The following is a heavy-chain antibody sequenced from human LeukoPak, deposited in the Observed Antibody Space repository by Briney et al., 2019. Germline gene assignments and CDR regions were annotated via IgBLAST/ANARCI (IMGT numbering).Heavy chain of an antibody. CDR3: ARGRTGSTNYDY. D-gene: IGHD3-10*01. Sequence: SETLSLTCSVSGGSFSDYLWSWIRQPPGKGLEWIGQINHVATTNYNPSLKSRVTMSVDRSKNQFSLRLSSVTAADRAVYYCARGRTGSTNYDYWGQGVLVTVSS. V-gene: IGHV4-34*01. J-gene: IGHJ4*02. CDR2: INHVATT. CDR1: GGSFSDYL.